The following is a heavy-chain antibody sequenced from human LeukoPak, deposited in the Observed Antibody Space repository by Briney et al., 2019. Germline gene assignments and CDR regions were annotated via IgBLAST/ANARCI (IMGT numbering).Heavy chain of an antibody. CDR3: AKGLMVGYFDY. CDR2: NRLNSGSI. J-gene: IGHJ4*02. V-gene: IGHV3-9*01. Sequence: QPGRSLRLPCAASGFTFDDLLMHWVPQAPGKGLEWVSGNRLNSGSIVYADSVKGRFTISRDNAKNSLYLQMNSLRAEDTALYYCAKGLMVGYFDYWGQGTLVTVSS. D-gene: IGHD2-8*01. CDR1: GFTFDDLL.